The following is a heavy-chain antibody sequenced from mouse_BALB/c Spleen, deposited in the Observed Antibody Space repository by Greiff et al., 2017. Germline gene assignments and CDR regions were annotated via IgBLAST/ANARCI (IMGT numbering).Heavy chain of an antibody. CDR2: INPNNGGT. Sequence: VQLQQSGPELVKPGASVKIPCKASGYTFTDYNMDWVKQSHGKSLEWIGDINPNNGGTIYNQKFKGKATLTVDKSSSTAYMELRSLTSEDTAVYYCARESYGSSYYYAMDYWGQGTSVTVSS. D-gene: IGHD1-1*01. V-gene: IGHV1-18*01. CDR3: ARESYGSSYYYAMDY. J-gene: IGHJ4*01. CDR1: GYTFTDYN.